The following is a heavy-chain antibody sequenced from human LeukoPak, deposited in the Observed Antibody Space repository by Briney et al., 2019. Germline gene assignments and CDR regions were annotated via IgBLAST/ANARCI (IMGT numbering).Heavy chain of an antibody. D-gene: IGHD3-10*01. J-gene: IGHJ5*02. CDR1: GFTFSSYS. Sequence: PGGSLRLSCAASGFTFSSYSMNWVRQAPGKGLEWVSSISSSSSYIYYADSVKGRFTISRDNAKNSLYLQMNSQRAEDTAVYYCARDRITMVRGVILFDHWGQGTLVTVSS. CDR2: ISSSSSYI. V-gene: IGHV3-21*01. CDR3: ARDRITMVRGVILFDH.